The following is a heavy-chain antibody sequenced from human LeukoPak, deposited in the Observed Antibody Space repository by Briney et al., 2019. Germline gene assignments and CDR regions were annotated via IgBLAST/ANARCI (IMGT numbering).Heavy chain of an antibody. J-gene: IGHJ4*02. V-gene: IGHV3-23*01. CDR3: ARDRFDYYDSSGRLDY. D-gene: IGHD3-22*01. CDR1: GFTFRSYA. CDR2: ISGNGRDT. Sequence: GGSLRLSCAASGFTFRSYAMSWVRRAPGKGLEWVSAISGNGRDTFYADSVKGRFTISRDNAKNSLYLQMNSLRAEDTAVYYCARDRFDYYDSSGRLDYWDQGTLVTVSS.